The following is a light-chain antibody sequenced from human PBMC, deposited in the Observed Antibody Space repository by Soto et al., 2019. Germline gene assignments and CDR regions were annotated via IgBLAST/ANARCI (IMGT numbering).Light chain of an antibody. Sequence: EIVLTQSPATLSLSPGERATLSCRASQSVGRYLAWYQQRPGQAPRLLISDASNRATGIPAKFSGSGSGTDFTLTISSLEPEDFAVYYCQQRSNWPYTFGQGTKLEIK. CDR2: DAS. V-gene: IGKV3-11*01. CDR1: QSVGRY. J-gene: IGKJ2*01. CDR3: QQRSNWPYT.